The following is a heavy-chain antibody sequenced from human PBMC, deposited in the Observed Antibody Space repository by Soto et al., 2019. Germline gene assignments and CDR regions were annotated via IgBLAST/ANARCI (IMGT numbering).Heavy chain of an antibody. D-gene: IGHD3-10*01. Sequence: QVQLVESGGGVVQPGRSLRLSCAASGFTFSSYGMHWVRQAPGKGLEWVAVISYDGSNKYYADSVKGRFTIFRDNSKNTLYLQMNSLRAEDTAVYYCAKGRGVQFIGFGELLYRSKEYYFDYWGQGTLVTVSS. J-gene: IGHJ4*02. CDR3: AKGRGVQFIGFGELLYRSKEYYFDY. V-gene: IGHV3-30*18. CDR1: GFTFSSYG. CDR2: ISYDGSNK.